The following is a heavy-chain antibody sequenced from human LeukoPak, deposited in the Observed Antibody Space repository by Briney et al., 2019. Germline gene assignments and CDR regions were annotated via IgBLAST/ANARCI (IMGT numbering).Heavy chain of an antibody. CDR2: IRYDGSNK. CDR3: ARTRIAVAGHRPPGSYYYYGMDV. D-gene: IGHD6-19*01. Sequence: PGGSLRLSCAASGFTFSSYGMHWVRQAPGKGLEWVAFIRYDGSNKYYADSVKGRFTISRDNSKNTLYLQMNSLRAENTAVYYCARTRIAVAGHRPPGSYYYYGMDVWGQGTTVTVSS. CDR1: GFTFSSYG. J-gene: IGHJ6*02. V-gene: IGHV3-30*02.